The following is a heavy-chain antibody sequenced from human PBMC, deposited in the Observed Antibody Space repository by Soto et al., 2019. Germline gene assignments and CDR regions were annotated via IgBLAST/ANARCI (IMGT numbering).Heavy chain of an antibody. CDR1: GFIFSNYV. CDR3: AKRPRALLTFDY. D-gene: IGHD1-26*01. CDR2: ISDSGGTS. Sequence: EVQLVDSGGGLVQPGGSLRLSCAASGFIFSNYVMSWVRQAPGKGLEWVSSISDSGGTSYYADSVKGRFTISRDNAKNTLYLQMNSLRAEDTAIYYCAKRPRALLTFDYWGQGTLFTVSS. J-gene: IGHJ4*02. V-gene: IGHV3-23*04.